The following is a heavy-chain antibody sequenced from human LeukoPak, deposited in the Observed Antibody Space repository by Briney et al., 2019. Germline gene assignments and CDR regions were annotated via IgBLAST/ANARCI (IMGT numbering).Heavy chain of an antibody. V-gene: IGHV4-39*01. J-gene: IGHJ4*02. Sequence: SETLSLTCTVSGGSISSSSYYWGWIRQPPGKGLEWIGTIYYSGSSYYNPSLKSRVTISVDTSKNQFSLKLSSVTAADTAVYYCARHSYYYDTSGYRSGGGFDYWGQGTLVTVSS. CDR2: IYYSGSS. CDR3: ARHSYYYDTSGYRSGGGFDY. CDR1: GGSISSSSYY. D-gene: IGHD3-22*01.